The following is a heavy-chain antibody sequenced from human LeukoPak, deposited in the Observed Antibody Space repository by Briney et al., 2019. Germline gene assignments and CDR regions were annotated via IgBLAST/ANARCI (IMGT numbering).Heavy chain of an antibody. CDR1: GFTLNNAW. D-gene: IGHD3-10*01. V-gene: IGHV3-15*01. CDR2: IKRETDGGTI. Sequence: GGSLRLSCAASGFTLNNAWMSWVRQAPGKGLEWLGRIKRETDGGTIDYAAPVKGRFTISRDDSRNTLYLQMNSLRAEDTAVYYCAKDLVTMVRGGWGRFDYWGQGTLVTVSS. J-gene: IGHJ4*02. CDR3: AKDLVTMVRGGWGRFDY.